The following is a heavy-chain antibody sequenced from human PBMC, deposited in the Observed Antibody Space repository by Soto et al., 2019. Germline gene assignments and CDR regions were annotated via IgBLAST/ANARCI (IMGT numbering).Heavy chain of an antibody. CDR1: GFSFNDHA. D-gene: IGHD6-25*01. CDR3: AKDSGSAYDHSGGGDS. J-gene: IGHJ4*02. Sequence: EVQLVGSGGGSVQPGRSLRLSCAASGFSFNDHAMHWVRQGPGRGLEWLSGISWNRGSIGYADSVKGRFTFSRDNAKYPLYLQMNSLRPEDTALYYCAKDSGSAYDHSGGGDSWGQGILVTVS. V-gene: IGHV3-9*01. CDR2: ISWNRGSI.